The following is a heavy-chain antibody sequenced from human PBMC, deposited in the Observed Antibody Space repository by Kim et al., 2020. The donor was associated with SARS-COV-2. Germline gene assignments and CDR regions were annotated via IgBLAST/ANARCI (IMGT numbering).Heavy chain of an antibody. Sequence: GGSLRLSCATSGFTFRDYSLHWVRQAPGKGLEWVAAISDDGNNKFYADSLKGRFTISRDNSKKVLNLRINSLRVEDTATYYCATDYCTKIVTCHLGRYFQYWGQGTLVNVSS. J-gene: IGHJ1*01. CDR3: ATDYCTKIVTCHLGRYFQY. CDR2: ISDDGNNK. CDR1: GFTFRDYS. D-gene: IGHD2-8*01. V-gene: IGHV3-30-3*01.